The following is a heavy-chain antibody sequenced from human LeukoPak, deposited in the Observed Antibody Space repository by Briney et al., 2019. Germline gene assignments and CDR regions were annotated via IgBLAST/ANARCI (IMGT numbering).Heavy chain of an antibody. Sequence: SETLSLTCTVSGGSISSYYWSWIRQPPGKGLEWIGYIYYSGSTNYNPSLKSRVTMSVDTSKNQFSLKLSSVTAADTAVYYCARDSGGSYHYWGQGTLVTVSS. D-gene: IGHD2-15*01. CDR2: IYYSGST. J-gene: IGHJ4*02. V-gene: IGHV4-59*12. CDR1: GGSISSYY. CDR3: ARDSGGSYHY.